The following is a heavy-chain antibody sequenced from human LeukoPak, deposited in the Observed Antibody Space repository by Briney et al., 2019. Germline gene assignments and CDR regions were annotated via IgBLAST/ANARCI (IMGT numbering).Heavy chain of an antibody. CDR1: GINFITYA. D-gene: IGHD3-22*01. J-gene: IGHJ4*02. V-gene: IGHV3-30-3*01. Sequence: GGSLRHSCAASGINFITYALHWVRQAPGKGLEWVAVISDDGVNKYFAESVRGRFTIPRDNAKNSLYLQMNSLRAEDTALYYCAKDSAYYYDSSGYYWYFDYWGQGTLVTVSS. CDR3: AKDSAYYYDSSGYYWYFDY. CDR2: ISDDGVNK.